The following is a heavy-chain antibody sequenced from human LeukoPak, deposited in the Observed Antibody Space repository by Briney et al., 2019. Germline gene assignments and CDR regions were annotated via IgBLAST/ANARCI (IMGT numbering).Heavy chain of an antibody. D-gene: IGHD5-12*01. CDR3: AKDRGYGVSYWYFDL. J-gene: IGHJ2*01. V-gene: IGHV3-23*01. CDR1: GFTFSSYA. Sequence: PGGSLRLSCAASGFTFSSYAMRWVRQAPGKGLEWVSAISGSGGSTYYADSVKGRFTISRDNSKNTLYLQMNSLRAEDTAVYYCAKDRGYGVSYWYFDLWGRGTLVTVSS. CDR2: ISGSGGST.